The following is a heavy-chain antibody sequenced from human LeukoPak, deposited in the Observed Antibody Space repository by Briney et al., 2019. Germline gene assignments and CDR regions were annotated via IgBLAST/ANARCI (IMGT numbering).Heavy chain of an antibody. Sequence: PGRSLRLSCAASGFTFDDFAMHWVRQAPGKGLEWVSGINWNSGTIAYAVPVKGRFTISRDNAKNSLYLQMNSLRADDTALYYCVKEGEMGQNYYGSGRYYYYMDVWGKGTMVTVSS. CDR2: INWNSGTI. D-gene: IGHD3-10*01. J-gene: IGHJ6*03. CDR1: GFTFDDFA. V-gene: IGHV3-9*01. CDR3: VKEGEMGQNYYGSGRYYYYMDV.